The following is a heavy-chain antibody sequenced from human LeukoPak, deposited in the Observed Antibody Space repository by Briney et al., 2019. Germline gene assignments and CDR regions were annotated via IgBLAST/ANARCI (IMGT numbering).Heavy chain of an antibody. J-gene: IGHJ4*02. CDR1: GFTFSSYG. Sequence: GGSLRLSCAASGFTFSSYGVHWVRQAPGKGLEWVAFIRYDGSNKYYADSVKDRFTISRDNSKNTLYLQMNSLRAEDTAVYYCALRRGYSGWYRFDYWGQGTLVTVSS. CDR3: ALRRGYSGWYRFDY. CDR2: IRYDGSNK. D-gene: IGHD6-19*01. V-gene: IGHV3-30*02.